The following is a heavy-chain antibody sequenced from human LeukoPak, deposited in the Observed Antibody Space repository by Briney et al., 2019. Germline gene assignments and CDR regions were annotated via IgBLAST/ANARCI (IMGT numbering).Heavy chain of an antibody. D-gene: IGHD6-13*01. Sequence: SETLSLTCAVYGGSFSGYYWSWIRQPPGKGLEWIGEINHSGSTNYNPSLKSRVTISVDTSKNQFSLKPSSVTAADTAVYYCASGALAAAVYWGQGTLVTASS. CDR1: GGSFSGYY. CDR2: INHSGST. CDR3: ASGALAAAVY. J-gene: IGHJ4*02. V-gene: IGHV4-34*01.